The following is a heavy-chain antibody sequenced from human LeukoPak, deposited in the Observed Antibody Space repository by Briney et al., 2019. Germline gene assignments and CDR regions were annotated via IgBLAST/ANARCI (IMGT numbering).Heavy chain of an antibody. Sequence: GGSLRLSCAASGFTFDSYGMPGVREAPGKGVGGVAVISYDGCNKYYVDPVKGRFTISRDNSKNTLYLQMNSLRPEDTAVYYCAKDRTYDYGTYDAFDIWGPGTMVTVSS. J-gene: IGHJ3*02. CDR1: GFTFDSYG. V-gene: IGHV3-30*18. CDR3: AKDRTYDYGTYDAFDI. CDR2: ISYDGCNK. D-gene: IGHD4-17*01.